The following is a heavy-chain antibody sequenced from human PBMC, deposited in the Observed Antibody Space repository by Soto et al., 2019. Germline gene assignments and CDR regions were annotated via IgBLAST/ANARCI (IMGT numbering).Heavy chain of an antibody. J-gene: IGHJ3*02. CDR1: GFTVSSNY. V-gene: IGHV3-66*01. D-gene: IGHD5-18*01. Sequence: EVQLVESGGGLVQPGGSLRLSCAASGFTVSSNYMSWVRQAPGKGLEWASVIYSGGSTYYADSVKGRFTISRDNSKNTLYLQMNSLRAEDTAVYYCAREMAVGSQRGYSYGHDAFDIWGQGTMVTVSS. CDR2: IYSGGST. CDR3: AREMAVGSQRGYSYGHDAFDI.